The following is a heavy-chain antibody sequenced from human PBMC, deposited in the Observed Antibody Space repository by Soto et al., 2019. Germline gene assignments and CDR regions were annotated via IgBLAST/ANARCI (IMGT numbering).Heavy chain of an antibody. V-gene: IGHV5-10-1*01. CDR3: TRRASSSFYHFDF. J-gene: IGHJ4*02. CDR2: IDPSDSYV. Sequence: HGESLKISCQASGYSFTAYWITWVRQMPGKGLEWMATIDPSDSYVDYSPSFRGHVTFSADRSITTVYLQWNSLKASDSAMYFCTRRASSSFYHFDFWGQGALVTVSS. CDR1: GYSFTAYW. D-gene: IGHD2-2*01.